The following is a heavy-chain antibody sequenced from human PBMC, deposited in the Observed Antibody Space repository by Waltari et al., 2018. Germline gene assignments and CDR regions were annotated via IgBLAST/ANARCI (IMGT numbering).Heavy chain of an antibody. V-gene: IGHV4-4*07. J-gene: IGHJ4*02. CDR3: ARSYSGYDYDS. CDR1: GGFISSYY. D-gene: IGHD5-12*01. Sequence: QVQLQESGPGLVKPAETLSLTCTVSGGFISSYYWSWIRQPAGEGLEWIGRINTSGNTKFNPSLESRVTVSVDTSKNQFSLKLSSVTAADTAVYYCARSYSGYDYDSWGQGTLVTVSS. CDR2: INTSGNT.